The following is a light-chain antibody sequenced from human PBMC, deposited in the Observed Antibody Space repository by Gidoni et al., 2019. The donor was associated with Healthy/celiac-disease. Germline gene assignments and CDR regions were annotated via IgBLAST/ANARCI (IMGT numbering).Light chain of an antibody. Sequence: EIVLTQSPATLSVAPGEKATLACRASQRISSSLAWYQQKAGQTPRLLIYDASNRATGIPARFSGSGSGTAFTLTISSLEPEDFAVYYCQQRSSWPRTFXQXTKVEVK. CDR1: QRISSS. V-gene: IGKV3-11*01. CDR2: DAS. CDR3: QQRSSWPRT. J-gene: IGKJ1*01.